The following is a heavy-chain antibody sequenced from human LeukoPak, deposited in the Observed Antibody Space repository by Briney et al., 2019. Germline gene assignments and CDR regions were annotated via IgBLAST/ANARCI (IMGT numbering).Heavy chain of an antibody. CDR2: ISYDGSNK. D-gene: IGHD1-1*01. V-gene: IGHV3-30-3*01. CDR1: GFTFSSYA. J-gene: IGHJ3*02. Sequence: GGSLRLSCAASGFTFSSYAMHCIRQAPGKGLEWVAVISYDGSNKYYADSVKGRFTISRDNSKNTLYLQMNSLRAEDTAVYYCARALDDAFDIWGQGTMVTVSS. CDR3: ARALDDAFDI.